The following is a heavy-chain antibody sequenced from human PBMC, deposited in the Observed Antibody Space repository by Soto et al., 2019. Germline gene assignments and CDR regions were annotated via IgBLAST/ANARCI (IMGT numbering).Heavy chain of an antibody. J-gene: IGHJ6*02. CDR1: GFTFSSYS. V-gene: IGHV3-21*01. Sequence: GGSLRLSXAASGFTFSSYSMNWVRQAPGKGLEWVSSISSSSSYIYYADSVKGRFTISRDNAKNSLYLQMNSLRAEDTAVYYCARDGRPVWVGEYLTNYYYYGMDVWGQGTTVTVSS. D-gene: IGHD3-10*01. CDR3: ARDGRPVWVGEYLTNYYYYGMDV. CDR2: ISSSSSYI.